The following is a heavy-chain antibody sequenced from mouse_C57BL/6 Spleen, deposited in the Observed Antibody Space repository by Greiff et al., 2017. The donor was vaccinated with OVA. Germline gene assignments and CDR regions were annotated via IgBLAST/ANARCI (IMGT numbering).Heavy chain of an antibody. Sequence: QVQLQQSGAELVRPGTSVKVSCKASGYAFTNYLIEWVKQRPGQGLEWIGEINPSTGGTTYNQKFKAKATLTVDKSSSTAYMQLKSLTSEDSAVYYCARSLITTDAMDYWGQGTSVTVSS. D-gene: IGHD1-1*01. CDR3: ARSLITTDAMDY. CDR2: INPSTGGT. CDR1: GYAFTNYL. V-gene: IGHV1-54*01. J-gene: IGHJ4*01.